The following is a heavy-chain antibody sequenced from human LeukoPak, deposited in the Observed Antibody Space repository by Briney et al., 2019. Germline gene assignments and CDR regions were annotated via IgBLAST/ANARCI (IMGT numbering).Heavy chain of an antibody. CDR2: ISGSDGNT. J-gene: IGHJ4*02. Sequence: PGRSLRLSCAASGFTFSNYGMNWVRQAPGKGLEWVSGISGSDGNTYYADSVKGRFTISRDNSKNMLYVQMNSLRAEDTAVYYCARARNTGSYFDYWGQGTLVTVSS. CDR3: ARARNTGSYFDY. CDR1: GFTFSNYG. D-gene: IGHD1-26*01. V-gene: IGHV3-23*01.